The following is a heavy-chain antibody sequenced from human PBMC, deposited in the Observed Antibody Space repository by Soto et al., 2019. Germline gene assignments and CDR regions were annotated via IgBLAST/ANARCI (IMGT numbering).Heavy chain of an antibody. D-gene: IGHD6-6*01. CDR3: ARGALAARLQKRGSYYYYGMDV. J-gene: IGHJ6*02. V-gene: IGHV1-69*01. CDR1: GRTFSSYA. Sequence: QVQLVQSGAEVKKPGSSVKVSCKASGRTFSSYAISWVRQAPGQGLEWMGGIIPIFGTANYAQKFQGRVTITADESTSTAYMELSSLRSEDTAVYYCARGALAARLQKRGSYYYYGMDVWGQGTTVTVSS. CDR2: IIPIFGTA.